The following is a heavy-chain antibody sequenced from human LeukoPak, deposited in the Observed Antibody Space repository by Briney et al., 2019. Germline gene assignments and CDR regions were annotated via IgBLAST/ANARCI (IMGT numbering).Heavy chain of an antibody. V-gene: IGHV4-34*01. Sequence: SETLSLTCAVYGGSFSGFYWTWIRQPPGKGLEWIGQINHSRSTHYNPSLKSRVTISVDTSKNQFSLKLSSVTAADTAVYYCARVPKYFDLWGRGTLVTVSS. CDR3: ARVPKYFDL. CDR1: GGSFSGFY. CDR2: INHSRST. J-gene: IGHJ2*01.